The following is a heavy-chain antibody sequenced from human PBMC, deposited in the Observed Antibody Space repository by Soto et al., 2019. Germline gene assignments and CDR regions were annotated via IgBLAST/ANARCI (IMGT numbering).Heavy chain of an antibody. CDR3: AKNLPTTCRFDY. J-gene: IGHJ4*02. V-gene: IGHV4-39*01. CDR2: SYYSGRT. CDR1: GDAITRSTYF. Sequence: QLQLQESGPGLVKPSETLSLTCSLSGDAITRSTYFWSWIRQSPGKGLEWVGSSYYSGRTHYNPSLKSRVTNAVSMAKKQFSLQMSSVTASDTAVYYFAKNLPTTCRFDYWGPGTLVTVST. D-gene: IGHD1-1*01.